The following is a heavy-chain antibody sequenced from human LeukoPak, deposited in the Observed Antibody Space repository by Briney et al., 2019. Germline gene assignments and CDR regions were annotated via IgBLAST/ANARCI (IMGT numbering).Heavy chain of an antibody. CDR2: IKPDGSEK. J-gene: IGHJ4*02. D-gene: IGHD3-3*01. CDR3: ARELSWSGRDY. V-gene: IGHV3-7*01. Sequence: GGSLRLSCAASGFTFSVHWMSWVRQAPGKGLEWVANIKPDGSEKNYVDSVKGRFTISIDNAKNSLYLQMNSLRVEDTAVYWCARELSWSGRDYWGQGTLVTVSS. CDR1: GFTFSVHW.